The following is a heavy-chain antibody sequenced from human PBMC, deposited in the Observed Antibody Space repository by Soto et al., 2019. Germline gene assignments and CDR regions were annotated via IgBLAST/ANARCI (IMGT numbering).Heavy chain of an antibody. CDR3: ARLGGAARGDGGIPDY. J-gene: IGHJ4*02. D-gene: IGHD3-16*01. Sequence: QLQLQESGPGLVKPSETLSLTCTVSGGSISSSSYYWGWIRQPPGKGLEWIGSIYYSGSTYYNPSLKSRVTISVDTSKNQFSLKLSSVTATDTAVYYCARLGGAARGDGGIPDYWGQGTLVTVSS. CDR2: IYYSGST. V-gene: IGHV4-39*01. CDR1: GGSISSSSYY.